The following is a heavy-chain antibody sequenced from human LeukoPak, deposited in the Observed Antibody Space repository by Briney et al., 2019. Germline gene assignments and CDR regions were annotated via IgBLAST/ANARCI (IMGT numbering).Heavy chain of an antibody. CDR3: ARGGHWRSSASSSSFPSDY. V-gene: IGHV3-48*02. CDR1: GFTFSKAW. CDR2: ISGSSSTI. D-gene: IGHD6-13*01. J-gene: IGHJ4*02. Sequence: GGSLRLSCAASGFTFSKAWMNWVRQIPGKGLEWVSYISGSSSTIYYADSVKGRFTISRDNAMDSLYLQMNSLRDEDTAVYFCARGGHWRSSASSSSFPSDYWGQGTLVTVSS.